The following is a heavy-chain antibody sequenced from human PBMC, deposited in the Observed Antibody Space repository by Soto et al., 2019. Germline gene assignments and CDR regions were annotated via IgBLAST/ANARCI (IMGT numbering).Heavy chain of an antibody. CDR1: GFTFSNAW. CDR3: TTDPVESLHI. J-gene: IGHJ3*02. V-gene: IGHV3-15*01. Sequence: PGGSLRLSCAASGFTFSNAWMNWVRQAPGKGLEWVGRIKSKTDDGTTDYPAPVKGRFIISRDDSENTLYLQMNSLKTEDTAMNYCTTDPVESLHIWGQGTMVTVSS. CDR2: IKSKTDDGTT.